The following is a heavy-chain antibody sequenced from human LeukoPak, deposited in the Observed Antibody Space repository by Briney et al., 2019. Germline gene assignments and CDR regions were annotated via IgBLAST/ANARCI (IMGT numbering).Heavy chain of an antibody. Sequence: GGSLRLSCAASGFTFDDYAMHWVRQAPGKGLEWVSGISWNSGSIGYADSVKGRFTISRDNAKNSLYLQMNSLRAKDTALYYCAKDRGSSWYLGWFDPWGQGTLVTVSS. V-gene: IGHV3-9*01. CDR2: ISWNSGSI. J-gene: IGHJ5*02. CDR1: GFTFDDYA. D-gene: IGHD6-13*01. CDR3: AKDRGSSWYLGWFDP.